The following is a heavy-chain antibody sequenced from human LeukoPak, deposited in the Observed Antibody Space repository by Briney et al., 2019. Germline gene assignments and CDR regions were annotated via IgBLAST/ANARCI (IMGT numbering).Heavy chain of an antibody. J-gene: IGHJ4*02. CDR1: GYSISSGYY. V-gene: IGHV4-38-2*01. Sequence: SETLSLTCAVSGYSISSGYYWGWIRQPPGKGLEWIGSIYHSGSTYYNPSLKSRATISVDTSKNQFSLKLSSVTAADTAVYYCASEHRGYCSSTSCYTGVDYWGQGTLVTVSS. CDR2: IYHSGST. D-gene: IGHD2-2*02. CDR3: ASEHRGYCSSTSCYTGVDY.